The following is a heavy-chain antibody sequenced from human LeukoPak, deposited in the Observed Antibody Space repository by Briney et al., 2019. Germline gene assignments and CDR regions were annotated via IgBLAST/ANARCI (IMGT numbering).Heavy chain of an antibody. J-gene: IGHJ5*02. CDR3: ARDGVAAAHLFDP. Sequence: SGTLSLTCAVSGGSISSSNWWSWVRQPPGKGLEWIGEIYHSGSTNYNPSLKSRVTISVDKSKNQFSLKLSSVTAADTAVYYCARDGVAAAHLFDPWGQGTLVTVSS. D-gene: IGHD6-13*01. CDR2: IYHSGST. V-gene: IGHV4-4*02. CDR1: GGSISSSNW.